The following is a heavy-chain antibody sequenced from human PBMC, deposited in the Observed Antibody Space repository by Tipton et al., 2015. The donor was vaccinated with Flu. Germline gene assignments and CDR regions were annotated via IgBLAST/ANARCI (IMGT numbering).Heavy chain of an antibody. Sequence: TLSLTCTVSGGSISSSSYYWGWIRQPPGKGLEWIGSIYHSGSTYYNPSLKSRVTISVDTSKNQFSLKLSSVTAADTAVYYCASVAVAGGGDYWGQGTLVTVSS. J-gene: IGHJ4*02. CDR2: IYHSGST. CDR1: GGSISSSSYY. D-gene: IGHD6-19*01. V-gene: IGHV4-39*07. CDR3: ASVAVAGGGDY.